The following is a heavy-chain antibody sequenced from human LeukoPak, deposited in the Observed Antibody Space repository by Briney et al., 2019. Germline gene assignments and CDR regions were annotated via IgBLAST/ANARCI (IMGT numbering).Heavy chain of an antibody. J-gene: IGHJ4*02. V-gene: IGHV4-39*07. CDR1: GGSISSSSYY. CDR3: ARDDCSGGSCYNY. D-gene: IGHD2-15*01. Sequence: AETLSLTCTVSGGSISSSSYYGGRIRQPPGKGLEWIGSIYYSGSTYYNPSLKSRVTISVDTSKNQFSLKLSSVTAADTAVYYCARDDCSGGSCYNYWGQGTLVTVSS. CDR2: IYYSGST.